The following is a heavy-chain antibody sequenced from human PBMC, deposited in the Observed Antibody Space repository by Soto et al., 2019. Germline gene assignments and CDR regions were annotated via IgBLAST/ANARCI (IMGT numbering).Heavy chain of an antibody. Sequence: ASVKVSCKASGYTFTSTAMHWVRQAPGQRLEWMGWINAGNGNTKYSQQSQGRVTITGDTSASTAYMELSSLRSEDTAVYYCARDIPGTASWVFGFWGQGTLVTVSS. D-gene: IGHD1-1*01. V-gene: IGHV1-3*01. J-gene: IGHJ4*02. CDR2: INAGNGNT. CDR1: GYTFTSTA. CDR3: ARDIPGTASWVFGF.